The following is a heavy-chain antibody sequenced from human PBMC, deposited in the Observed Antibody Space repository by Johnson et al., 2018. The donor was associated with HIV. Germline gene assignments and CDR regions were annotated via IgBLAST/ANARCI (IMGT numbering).Heavy chain of an antibody. CDR1: GFTVSSNY. CDR3: ARGYGVVIALLDAFDI. V-gene: IGHV3-30*02. J-gene: IGHJ3*02. CDR2: IRYDGSNK. Sequence: QVQLVESGGGVVQPGGSLRLSCAASGFTVSSNYMSWVRQAPGKGLEWVAFIRYDGSNKYYADSVKGRFTISRDNSKNTLYLQMNSLRAEDTAVYYCARGYGVVIALLDAFDIWGQGTMVTVSS. D-gene: IGHD2-21*01.